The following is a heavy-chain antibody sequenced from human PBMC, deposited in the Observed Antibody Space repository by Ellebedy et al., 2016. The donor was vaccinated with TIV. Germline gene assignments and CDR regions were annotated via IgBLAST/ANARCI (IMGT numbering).Heavy chain of an antibody. CDR3: ASVPSAGADF. V-gene: IGHV1-46*01. Sequence: ASVKVSCKASGYPFTNYYFHWIRQAPGQGLEWMGVLDARVGSTIYAETLQGRITMTRDTSTRTIYMELSSLRSEDTAVYYCASVPSAGADFWGQGTLVTVSS. D-gene: IGHD4-17*01. CDR2: LDARVGST. CDR1: GYPFTNYY. J-gene: IGHJ4*02.